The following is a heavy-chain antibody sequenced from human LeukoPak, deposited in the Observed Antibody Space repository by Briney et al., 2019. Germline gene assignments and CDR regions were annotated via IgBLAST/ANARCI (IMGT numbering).Heavy chain of an antibody. J-gene: IGHJ4*02. CDR1: GYTFTSYG. CDR2: ISAYNGNT. D-gene: IGHD6-19*01. Sequence: GASVKVSCKASGYTFTSYGISWVRQAPGQGLEWMGWISAYNGNTNYAQKLQGRVTMTTDTSTSTAYMELRSLRSDDTAVYYCARGAAVAGLRSYFDYWGQGTLVTVSS. V-gene: IGHV1-18*01. CDR3: ARGAAVAGLRSYFDY.